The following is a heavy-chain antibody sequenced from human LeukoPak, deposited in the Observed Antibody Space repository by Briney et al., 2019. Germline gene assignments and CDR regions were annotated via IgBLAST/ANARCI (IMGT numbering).Heavy chain of an antibody. CDR1: GFTFSSYG. J-gene: IGHJ4*02. V-gene: IGHV3-33*01. Sequence: GGSLRLSCAASGFTFSSYGMHWVRQAPGKGLEWVAVIWYDGSNKYYADSVKGRFTISRDNSKNTLYLQMNSLRAEDTAVYYCARVMRYSSSSGFDYWGQGTLVTVSS. CDR3: ARVMRYSSSSGFDY. CDR2: IWYDGSNK. D-gene: IGHD6-13*01.